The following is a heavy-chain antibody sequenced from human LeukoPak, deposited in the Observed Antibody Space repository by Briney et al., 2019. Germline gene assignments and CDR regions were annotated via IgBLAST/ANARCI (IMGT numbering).Heavy chain of an antibody. CDR3: AKDARISSSYSVIGYYGMDV. V-gene: IGHV3-23*01. Sequence: PGGSLRLSCAASGFTFSSYAMSWVRQAPGKGLEWVSAISGSGGSTYYADSVKGRFTISRDNSKNTLYLQMNSLRAEDTAVYYCAKDARISSSYSVIGYYGMDVWGQGTTVTVSS. CDR1: GFTFSSYA. CDR2: ISGSGGST. D-gene: IGHD3-22*01. J-gene: IGHJ6*02.